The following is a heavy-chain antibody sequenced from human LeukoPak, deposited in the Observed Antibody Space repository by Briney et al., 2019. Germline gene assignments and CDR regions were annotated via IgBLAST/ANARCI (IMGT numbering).Heavy chain of an antibody. J-gene: IGHJ3*02. Sequence: ASVNVSCKASGYTFTSYYMHWVRQAPGQGLEWMGIINPSGGSTSYAQKFQGRVTMTRDTSTSTVYMELSSLRSEDTAVYYCASAMTTVVRAFDIWGQGTMVTVSS. CDR1: GYTFTSYY. CDR2: INPSGGST. D-gene: IGHD4-23*01. V-gene: IGHV1-46*01. CDR3: ASAMTTVVRAFDI.